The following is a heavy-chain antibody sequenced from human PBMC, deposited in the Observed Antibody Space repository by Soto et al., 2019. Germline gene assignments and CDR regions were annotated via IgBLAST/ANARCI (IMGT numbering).Heavy chain of an antibody. Sequence: QVQLVQSGAEVKKPGASVRVSCEASGYRFTTHYIHWVRQTPGQGLEWMGRMNVDTGGTTYAQKFQGRVTMTRDTSINTAYMEVSSVKSDDTAMYYCARGRTVSSIGPLLVWGQGTLVSVSS. CDR3: ARGRTVSSIGPLLV. V-gene: IGHV1-2*06. J-gene: IGHJ1*01. D-gene: IGHD1-1*01. CDR2: MNVDTGGT. CDR1: GYRFTTHY.